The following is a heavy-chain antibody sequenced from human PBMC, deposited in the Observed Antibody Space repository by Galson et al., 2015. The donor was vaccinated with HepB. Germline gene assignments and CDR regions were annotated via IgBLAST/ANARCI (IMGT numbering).Heavy chain of an antibody. CDR3: ARQDSYGAHYYYYYGMDV. CDR2: INHSGST. V-gene: IGHV4-34*01. Sequence: ETLSLTCAVYGGSFSGYYWSWIRQPPGKGLEWIGEINHSGSTNYNPSLKSRVTISVDTSKNQFSLKLSSVTAADTAVYYCARQDSYGAHYYYYYGMDVWGQGTTVTVSS. J-gene: IGHJ6*02. CDR1: GGSFSGYY. D-gene: IGHD5-18*01.